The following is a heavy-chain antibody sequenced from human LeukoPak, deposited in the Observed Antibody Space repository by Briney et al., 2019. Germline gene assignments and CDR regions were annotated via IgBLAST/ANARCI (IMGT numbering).Heavy chain of an antibody. V-gene: IGHV3-33*01. CDR1: GFIYSHYG. D-gene: IGHD4-11*01. CDR2: ILSDGTNR. Sequence: GRSLRLSCAASGFIYSHYGMHWVRQAPGKGLEWVAVILSDGTNRFYAGSVKGRFTISRDNSQNTLLLQMNSLRAEDTAVYYCVRDAQRGFDYSNSLAYWGHGTLVTVSS. J-gene: IGHJ4*01. CDR3: VRDAQRGFDYSNSLAY.